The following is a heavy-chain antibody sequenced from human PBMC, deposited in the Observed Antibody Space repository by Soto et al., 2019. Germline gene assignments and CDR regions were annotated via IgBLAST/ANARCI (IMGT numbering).Heavy chain of an antibody. CDR3: ARVRGGGSEYFFDY. J-gene: IGHJ4*02. D-gene: IGHD2-15*01. V-gene: IGHV1-46*01. Sequence: ASVKVSCKASGYTFTRYNVHWVRQAPGQGLEWMAIINPSGGTTYYVQKFEGRVTLTTDTSTSTVYMELSSLRSDDTAVYYCARVRGGGSEYFFDYWGQGTLVTVSS. CDR1: GYTFTRYN. CDR2: INPSGGTT.